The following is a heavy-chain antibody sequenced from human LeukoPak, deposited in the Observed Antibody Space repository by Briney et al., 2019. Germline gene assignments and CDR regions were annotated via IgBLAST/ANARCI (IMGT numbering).Heavy chain of an antibody. V-gene: IGHV3-33*01. J-gene: IGHJ4*02. CDR3: TRESGSGNYYYDY. CDR1: GFTFSSYG. Sequence: GGSLRLSCAASGFTFSSYGMHWVRQAPGKGLEWVAVIWFDGSSEYYADSVKGRFTISRDNSKKTLYLQMNSLRAEDTAVYYCTRESGSGNYYYDYWGQGTLVTVSS. D-gene: IGHD3-10*01. CDR2: IWFDGSSE.